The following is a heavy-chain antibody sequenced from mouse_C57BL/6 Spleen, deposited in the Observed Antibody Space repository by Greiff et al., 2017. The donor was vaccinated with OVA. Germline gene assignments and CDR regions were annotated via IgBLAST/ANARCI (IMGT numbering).Heavy chain of an antibody. Sequence: VQLQQPGAELVKPGASVKMSCKASGYTFTSYWITWVKQRPGQGLEWIGDIYPGSGSTNYNEKFKSKATLTVDTSSSTAYMQLSSLTSEDSAVYYCARPYYGSSPTWCAYWGQGTLVTVSA. CDR3: ARPYYGSSPTWCAY. CDR2: IYPGSGST. CDR1: GYTFTSYW. V-gene: IGHV1-55*01. J-gene: IGHJ3*01. D-gene: IGHD1-1*01.